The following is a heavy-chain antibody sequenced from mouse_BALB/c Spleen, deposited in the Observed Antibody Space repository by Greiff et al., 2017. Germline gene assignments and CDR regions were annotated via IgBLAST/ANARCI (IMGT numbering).Heavy chain of an antibody. D-gene: IGHD1-1*01. CDR1: GISITTGNYR. J-gene: IGHJ1*01. Sequence: EVMLVESGPGLVKPSQTVSLTCTVTGISITTGNYRWSWIRQFPGNKLEWIGYIYYSGTITYNPSLTSRTTITRDTSKNQFFLEMNSLTAEDTATYYCARVDSYYYGSSYEWYFDVWGAGTTVTVSS. CDR2: IYYSGTI. CDR3: ARVDSYYYGSSYEWYFDV. V-gene: IGHV3-5*02.